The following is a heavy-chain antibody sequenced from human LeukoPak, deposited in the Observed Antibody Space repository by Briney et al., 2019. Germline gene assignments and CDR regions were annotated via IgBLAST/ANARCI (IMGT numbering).Heavy chain of an antibody. CDR1: GDSISRYY. J-gene: IGHJ4*02. CDR3: AREGTVTKATFDY. CDR2: IYTSGST. V-gene: IGHV4-4*07. Sequence: SETLSLTCTVSGDSISRYYWSWIRQPAGKGLEWIGRIYTSGSTNYNPSLKSRVTMSVDTSKNQFSLKLSSVTAADTAVYYCAREGTVTKATFDYWGQGTLVTVSS. D-gene: IGHD4-11*01.